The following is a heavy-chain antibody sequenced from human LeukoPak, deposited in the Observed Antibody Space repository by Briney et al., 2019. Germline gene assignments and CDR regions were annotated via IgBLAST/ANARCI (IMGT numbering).Heavy chain of an antibody. CDR1: GGSISPYY. V-gene: IGHV4-59*01. D-gene: IGHD2-15*01. CDR2: IYYSGTT. Sequence: SENLSLTCSVSGGSISPYYWSWIRQPPGKGLEWIGYIYYSGTTNYNPSPQSRVTISVATSKNQFSLKLSSVTAADTALYYCARDRASAGGFDYWGQGTLVTVSS. CDR3: ARDRASAGGFDY. J-gene: IGHJ4*02.